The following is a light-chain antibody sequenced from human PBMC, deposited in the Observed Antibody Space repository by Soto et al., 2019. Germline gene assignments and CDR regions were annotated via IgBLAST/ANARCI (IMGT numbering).Light chain of an antibody. J-gene: IGLJ3*02. CDR2: SDI. CDR1: SSNIGSNT. CDR3: AAWDDSLTVCV. Sequence: QSVLTQPPSASRTPGQRFTISCSGSSSNIGSNTVNWYQQLPGTAPKLLIFSDIQRPSGVPDRFSGSKSGTSASLAISGLQSEDEADYYCAAWDDSLTVCVFGGGTKLTVL. V-gene: IGLV1-44*01.